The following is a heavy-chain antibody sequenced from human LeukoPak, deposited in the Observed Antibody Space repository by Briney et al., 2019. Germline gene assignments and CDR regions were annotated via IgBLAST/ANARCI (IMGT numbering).Heavy chain of an antibody. D-gene: IGHD4-23*01. J-gene: IGHJ4*02. V-gene: IGHV1-46*01. Sequence: ASVKVSCKASGYTFTSYYMHWVRQAPGQGLEWMGIINPSGGSTSYAQKFQGRVTMTRDTSTSTVYMELSSLRSEDTAVYYCASVDYGGPPVDYWGQGTLVTVSS. CDR3: ASVDYGGPPVDY. CDR1: GYTFTSYY. CDR2: INPSGGST.